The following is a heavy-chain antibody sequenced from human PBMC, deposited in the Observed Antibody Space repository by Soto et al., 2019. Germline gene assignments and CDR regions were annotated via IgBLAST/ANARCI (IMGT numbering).Heavy chain of an antibody. CDR2: IIPIFGTA. CDR1: GGTFSSYA. Sequence: QVQLVQSGAEVKKPGSSVKVSCKASGGTFSSYAISWVRQAPGQGLEWMGGIIPIFGTANYAQKFQGRVTITADKSTSTADMELSSLRSEDTAVYYCARDVELELREDWFDPWGQGTLVTVSS. D-gene: IGHD1-7*01. V-gene: IGHV1-69*06. J-gene: IGHJ5*02. CDR3: ARDVELELREDWFDP.